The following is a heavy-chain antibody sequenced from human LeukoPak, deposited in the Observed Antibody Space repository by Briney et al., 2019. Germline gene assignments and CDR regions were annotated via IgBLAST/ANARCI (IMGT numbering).Heavy chain of an antibody. CDR3: ARVKGIAAEGAFDI. J-gene: IGHJ3*02. V-gene: IGHV3-23*01. CDR1: GFTFSNYA. D-gene: IGHD6-13*01. CDR2: INGSGVIT. Sequence: GGSLRLSCAASGFTFSNYAMSWVRQAPGRGLEWVSTINGSGVITYYADSVKGRFTISRDNSKNTLYLQMNSLRAEDTAVYYCARVKGIAAEGAFDIWGQGTMVTVSS.